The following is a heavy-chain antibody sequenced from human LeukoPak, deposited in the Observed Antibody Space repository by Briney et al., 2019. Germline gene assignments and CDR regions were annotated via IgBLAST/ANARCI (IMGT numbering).Heavy chain of an antibody. V-gene: IGHV4-39*01. CDR3: ARRVRMLLIDY. Sequence: SETLSLTCTVSGGSISSSSYYWGWIRQPPGKGLEWIGSIYYSGSTYYNPSLKSRVTISVDTSKNQFSLKLSSVTAADTAVYYCARRVRMLLIDYWGQGTLVTVSS. CDR2: IYYSGST. D-gene: IGHD2-21*01. J-gene: IGHJ4*02. CDR1: GGSISSSSYY.